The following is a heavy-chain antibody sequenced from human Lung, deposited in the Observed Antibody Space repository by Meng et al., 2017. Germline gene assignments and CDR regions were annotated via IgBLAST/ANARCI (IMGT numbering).Heavy chain of an antibody. Sequence: QVHLQQSGPGLIQPPPPPSLTLPISWDSVSSNRAAWTWISQSPSRVLEWPGRTYYRSKWYSDYATSVRSRITINADTSKNQFSLQLNSLTPEDTAVYYCTGVGHKNWFDSWGQGTLVTVSS. J-gene: IGHJ5*01. CDR2: TYYRSKWYS. CDR1: WDSVSSNRAA. D-gene: IGHD2-21*01. CDR3: TGVGHKNWFDS. V-gene: IGHV6-1*01.